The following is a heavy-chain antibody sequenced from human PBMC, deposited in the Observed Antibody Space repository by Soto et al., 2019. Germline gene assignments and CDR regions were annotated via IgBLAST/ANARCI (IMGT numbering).Heavy chain of an antibody. D-gene: IGHD2-8*01. CDR2: ISYDGSNK. J-gene: IGHJ6*02. Sequence: PGGSLRLSCAASGFTFSSYGMHWVRQAPGKGLEWVAVISYDGSNKYYADSVKGRFTISRDNSKNTLYLQMNSLRAEDTAVYYCAKDLVPTLQRYCTNGVCSLPSYYGMDVWGQGTTVTVSS. CDR1: GFTFSSYG. CDR3: AKDLVPTLQRYCTNGVCSLPSYYGMDV. V-gene: IGHV3-30*18.